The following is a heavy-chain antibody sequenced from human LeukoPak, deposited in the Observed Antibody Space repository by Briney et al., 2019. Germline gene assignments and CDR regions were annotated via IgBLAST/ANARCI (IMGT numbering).Heavy chain of an antibody. J-gene: IGHJ4*02. CDR1: GGSISSGDYY. CDR3: AREYVWGSYRYTSFDY. Sequence: PSQTLSLTCTVSGGSISSGDYYGSWIRQPPGKGLEWIVYIYYSGSTYYNPSLKSRVTISVDTSKNQFSLKLSSVTAADPAVYYCAREYVWGSYRYTSFDYWGQGTLVTVSS. CDR2: IYYSGST. V-gene: IGHV4-30-4*01. D-gene: IGHD3-16*02.